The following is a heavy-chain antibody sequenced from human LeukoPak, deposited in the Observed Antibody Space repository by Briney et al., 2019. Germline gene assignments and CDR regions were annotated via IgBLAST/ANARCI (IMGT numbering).Heavy chain of an antibody. CDR2: IYYSGST. CDR3: ARTRELNWFDP. CDR1: GGSISSGGYY. V-gene: IGHV4-31*03. J-gene: IGHJ5*02. D-gene: IGHD3-10*01. Sequence: SQTLSLTCTVSGGSISSGGYYWSWIRQHPGKGLEWIGYIYYSGSTYYNPSLKSRVTISVDTSKNQFSLKLSSVTAADTAEYYCARTRELNWFDPWGQGTLVTVSS.